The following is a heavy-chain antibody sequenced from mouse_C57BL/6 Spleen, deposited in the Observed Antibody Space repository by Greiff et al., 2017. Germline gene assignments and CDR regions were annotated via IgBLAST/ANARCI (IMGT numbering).Heavy chain of an antibody. D-gene: IGHD1-1*01. V-gene: IGHV1-82*01. J-gene: IGHJ2*01. CDR2: IYPGDGDT. CDR1: GYAFSSSW. CDR3: ARSFSLLRYPYFDY. Sequence: QVQLKQSGPELVKPGASVKISCKASGYAFSSSWMNWVKQRPGKGLEWIGRIYPGDGDTNYNGKFKGKATLTADKSSSTAYMQLSSLTSEDSAVYFCARSFSLLRYPYFDYWGQGTTLTVSS.